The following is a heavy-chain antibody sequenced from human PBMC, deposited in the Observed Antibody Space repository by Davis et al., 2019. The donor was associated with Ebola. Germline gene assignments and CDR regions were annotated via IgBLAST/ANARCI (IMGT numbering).Heavy chain of an antibody. Sequence: GESLKISCAASGFTFSSYEMNWVRQAPGKGLEWVSYISSSGSTIYYADSVKGRFTISRDNSKNTLYLQMNSLRAEDTAVYYCARVGNGDYLDYWGQGTLVTVSS. CDR1: GFTFSSYE. D-gene: IGHD1-1*01. CDR2: ISSSGSTI. J-gene: IGHJ4*02. CDR3: ARVGNGDYLDY. V-gene: IGHV3-48*03.